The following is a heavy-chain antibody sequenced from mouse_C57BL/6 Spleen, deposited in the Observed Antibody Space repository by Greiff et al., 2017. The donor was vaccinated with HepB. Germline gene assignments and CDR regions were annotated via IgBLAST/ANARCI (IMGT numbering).Heavy chain of an antibody. CDR1: GYTFTSYG. V-gene: IGHV1-81*01. J-gene: IGHJ2*01. D-gene: IGHD1-1*01. CDR2: IYPRSGNT. Sequence: QVQLQQSGAELARPGASVKLSCKASGYTFTSYGISWVKQRTGQGLEWIGEIYPRSGNTYYNEKFKGKATLTADKSSSTASMELRSLTSEDSAVYFCARSGYYGSSFFDYWGQGTTLTVSS. CDR3: ARSGYYGSSFFDY.